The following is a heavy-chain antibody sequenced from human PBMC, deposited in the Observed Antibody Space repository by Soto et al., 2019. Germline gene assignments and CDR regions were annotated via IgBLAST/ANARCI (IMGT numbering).Heavy chain of an antibody. CDR2: VWSDGINT. V-gene: IGHV3-33*01. Sequence: QVHLVESGGGVVQPGRSLRLSCAASGVTLTSSAIHWVRQAPGKGLEWVAFVWSDGINTSYTDSVKGRFTISRDTSKNTVYLQMTSLRTEDTAVYFCARPRSPLWAPDLWGPGTTVIVSS. CDR1: GVTLTSSA. CDR3: ARPRSPLWAPDL. D-gene: IGHD2-21*01. J-gene: IGHJ6*02.